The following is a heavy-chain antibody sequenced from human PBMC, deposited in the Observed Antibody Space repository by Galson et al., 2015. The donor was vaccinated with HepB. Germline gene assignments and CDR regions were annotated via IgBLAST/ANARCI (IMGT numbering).Heavy chain of an antibody. CDR2: ISHDGRLT. CDR1: GFTFSFYG. Sequence: SLRLSCAVSGFTFSFYGMHWVRQAPGKGPECVAVISHDGRLTYYAESVKGRFTISRDNSEDMLYLQMNSLTAEDTAVYYCAKVKGTYYDSWSDYYDSWGPGILVTVSS. D-gene: IGHD3-3*01. V-gene: IGHV3-30*18. CDR3: AKVKGTYYDSWSDYYDS. J-gene: IGHJ4*02.